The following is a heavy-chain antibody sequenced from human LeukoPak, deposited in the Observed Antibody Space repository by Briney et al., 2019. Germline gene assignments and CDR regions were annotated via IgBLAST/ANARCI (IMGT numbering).Heavy chain of an antibody. CDR2: ISYDGSNK. Sequence: PGGSLRLSCAASGFTFSSYGMHWVRQAPGKGLEWVAVISYDGSNKYYADSVKGRFTISRDNSKNTLYLQTNSLRAEDTAVYYCQRGGYSYGYGWVYNRFDPWGQRTLVTVSS. J-gene: IGHJ5*02. CDR3: QRGGYSYGYGWVYNRFDP. CDR1: GFTFSSYG. D-gene: IGHD5-18*01. V-gene: IGHV3-30*03.